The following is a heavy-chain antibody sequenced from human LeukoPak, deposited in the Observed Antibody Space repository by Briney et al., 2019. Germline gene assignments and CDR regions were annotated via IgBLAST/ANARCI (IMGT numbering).Heavy chain of an antibody. D-gene: IGHD4-17*01. V-gene: IGHV3-7*03. Sequence: GGSLRLSCAASGFTFSSYRMSWVRQAPGKGLEWVANIKQDGSEKYYVDSVKGRFTISRDNAKNSLYLQMNSLRAEDTAVYYCTSGQTTVTNWGQGTLVTVSS. CDR1: GFTFSSYR. CDR2: IKQDGSEK. J-gene: IGHJ4*02. CDR3: TSGQTTVTN.